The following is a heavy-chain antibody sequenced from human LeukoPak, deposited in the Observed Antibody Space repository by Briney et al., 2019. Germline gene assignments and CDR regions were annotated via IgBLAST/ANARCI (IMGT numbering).Heavy chain of an antibody. V-gene: IGHV4-38-2*02. D-gene: IGHD5-12*01. Sequence: SETLSLTRTVSGYSISSGYYWGWIRQPPGKGLEWIGSIYHSGSTYYNPSLKSRVTISVDTSKNQFSLKLSSVTAADTAVYYCARVSFLSGHFDYWGQGTLVTVSS. CDR2: IYHSGST. CDR3: ARVSFLSGHFDY. CDR1: GYSISSGYY. J-gene: IGHJ4*02.